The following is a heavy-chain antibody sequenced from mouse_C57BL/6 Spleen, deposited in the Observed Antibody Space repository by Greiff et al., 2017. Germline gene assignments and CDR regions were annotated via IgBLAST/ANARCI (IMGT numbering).Heavy chain of an antibody. D-gene: IGHD2-4*01. J-gene: IGHJ3*01. Sequence: VKLQESGAELVKPGASVKMSCKASGYTFTTYPIEWMKQNHGKSLEWIGNFHPYNDDTKYNEKFKGKATLTVEKSSSTVYLELSRLTSDDSAVYYCARRDYDENWFAYWGQGTLVTVSA. CDR2: FHPYNDDT. CDR3: ARRDYDENWFAY. V-gene: IGHV1-47*01. CDR1: GYTFTTYP.